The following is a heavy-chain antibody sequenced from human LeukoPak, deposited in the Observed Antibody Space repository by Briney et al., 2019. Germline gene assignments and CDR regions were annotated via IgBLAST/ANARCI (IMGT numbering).Heavy chain of an antibody. CDR2: IWYDGSNK. D-gene: IGHD3-22*01. CDR1: GFTFSNYG. V-gene: IGHV3-33*08. J-gene: IGHJ5*02. CDR3: ATTRVPYYYDSSGKGNWFDP. Sequence: GGSLRFSCAASGFTFSNYGMHWVRQAPGKGLEWVAVIWYDGSNKYYADSVKGRFTISRDNSKNTLYLQMNSLRAEDTAVYYCATTRVPYYYDSSGKGNWFDPWGQGTLVTVSS.